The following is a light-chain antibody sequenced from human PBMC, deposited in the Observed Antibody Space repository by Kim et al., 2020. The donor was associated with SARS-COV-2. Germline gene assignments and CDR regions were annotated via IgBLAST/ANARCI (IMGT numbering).Light chain of an antibody. CDR2: AAS. CDR1: QDIANS. Sequence: ASVGDGVIIPCRVIQDIANSLAWYQQKPVKVPQVLIYAASTLQSGVPSRFSGSGSGTEFTLTICSLQTEDVATYYCQKYNSAPWTFGPGTKVDIK. CDR3: QKYNSAPWT. J-gene: IGKJ1*01. V-gene: IGKV1-27*01.